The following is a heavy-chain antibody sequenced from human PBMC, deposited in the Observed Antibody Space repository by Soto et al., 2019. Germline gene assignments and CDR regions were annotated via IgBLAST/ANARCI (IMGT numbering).Heavy chain of an antibody. Sequence: PGESLKISCKGSAYNFTSYWISWVRQMPGKGLEWMGRIDPSDSYTNYSPSFQGHVTISADKSINTAYLQWSSLRASDTAMYYCARPYYYDSSGYYYQLDVFDIWGQGTMVTVSS. CDR1: AYNFTSYW. CDR2: IDPSDSYT. J-gene: IGHJ3*02. D-gene: IGHD3-22*01. V-gene: IGHV5-10-1*01. CDR3: ARPYYYDSSGYYYQLDVFDI.